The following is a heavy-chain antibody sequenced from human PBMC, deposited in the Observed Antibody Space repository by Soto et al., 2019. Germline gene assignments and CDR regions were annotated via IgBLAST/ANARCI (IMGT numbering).Heavy chain of an antibody. CDR3: AKGWELLPGDYYGGMDV. CDR2: VSYDGTNK. Sequence: QVQLVESGGGVVQPGRSLRLSCAASGFTFSSYGMHWVRQAPGKGLEWVAVVSYDGTNKYYANSVKGRITISRDNSKNTLYLQMNSLGAEDTAVYYCAKGWELLPGDYYGGMDVWGQGTTVTVSS. J-gene: IGHJ6*02. CDR1: GFTFSSYG. D-gene: IGHD1-26*01. V-gene: IGHV3-30*18.